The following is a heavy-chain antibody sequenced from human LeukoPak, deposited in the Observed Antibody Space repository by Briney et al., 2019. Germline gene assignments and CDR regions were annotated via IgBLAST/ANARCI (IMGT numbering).Heavy chain of an antibody. CDR1: EYTFTDYY. V-gene: IGHV1-2*02. D-gene: IGHD1-1*01. J-gene: IGHJ5*02. CDR3: ARSIRPTYRFDP. Sequence: ASVKVSCKASEYTFTDYYIRWVRQAPGQGLEWIGWINPNSGGTNYGQKFQGRVNMTRDTSISTAYMELSRLNSDDTAVYYCARSIRPTYRFDPWGQGTPVTVSS. CDR2: INPNSGGT.